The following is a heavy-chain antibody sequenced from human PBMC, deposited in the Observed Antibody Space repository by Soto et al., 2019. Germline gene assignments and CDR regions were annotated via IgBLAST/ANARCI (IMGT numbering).Heavy chain of an antibody. D-gene: IGHD5-18*01. V-gene: IGHV1-69*13. CDR2: IIPIFGTA. Sequence: SVKVSCKASGGTFSSYAISWVRQAPGQGLEWMGGIIPIFGTANYAQKFQGRVTITADESTSTAYMELSSLRSEDTAVYYCARDRDTAMVTTYGMDVWGQGTTVTVSS. J-gene: IGHJ6*02. CDR1: GGTFSSYA. CDR3: ARDRDTAMVTTYGMDV.